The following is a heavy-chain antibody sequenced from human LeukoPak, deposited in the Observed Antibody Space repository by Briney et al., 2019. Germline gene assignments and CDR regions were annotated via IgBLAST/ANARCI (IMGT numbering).Heavy chain of an antibody. CDR2: IYYSGST. Sequence: SETLSLTRTVSGGSISSSSYYWGWIRQPPGKGLEWIGSIYYSGSTYQKPSLKSRVTISIDTSKNQFALKLSSVTAADTAVYYCARHPYCSSVTCNLRDAFDIWGQGTMVTVSS. V-gene: IGHV4-39*01. CDR1: GGSISSSSYY. D-gene: IGHD2-2*01. CDR3: ARHPYCSSVTCNLRDAFDI. J-gene: IGHJ3*02.